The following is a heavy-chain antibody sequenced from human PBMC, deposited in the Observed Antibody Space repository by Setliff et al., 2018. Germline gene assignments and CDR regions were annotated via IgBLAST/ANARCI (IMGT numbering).Heavy chain of an antibody. CDR2: IYWDDDK. Sequence: TLSLTCAVSGASISSGDSYWSWIRQPPGKGLEWIALIYWDDDKRYSPSLKSRLTITKDTSKNQVVLRMTNMDSVDTATYYCVRLVVTKLNAFDIWGQGTMVTVSS. V-gene: IGHV2-5*08. CDR1: GASISSGDSY. J-gene: IGHJ3*02. D-gene: IGHD3-22*01. CDR3: VRLVVTKLNAFDI.